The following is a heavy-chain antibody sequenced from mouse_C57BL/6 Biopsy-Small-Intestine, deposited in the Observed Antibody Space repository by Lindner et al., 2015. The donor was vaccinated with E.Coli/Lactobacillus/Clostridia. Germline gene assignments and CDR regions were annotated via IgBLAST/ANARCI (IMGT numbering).Heavy chain of an antibody. CDR2: INPNSGYT. CDR1: GYTFTIGD. D-gene: IGHD1-1*01. J-gene: IGHJ1*01. V-gene: IGHV1-84*02. CDR3: ARGVVPAGIGAYYPNYGMDV. Sequence: SVKVSCKASGYTFTIGDLNWVRQATGQGPEWMGWINPNSGYTEYAQKFQGRVTLTRNISMTTAYMELSGLRSDDTAVYYCARGVVPAGIGAYYPNYGMDVWGQGTTVTVSS.